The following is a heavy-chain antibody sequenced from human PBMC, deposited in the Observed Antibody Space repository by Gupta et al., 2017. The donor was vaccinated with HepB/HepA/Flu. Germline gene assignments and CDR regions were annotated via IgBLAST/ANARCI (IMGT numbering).Heavy chain of an antibody. V-gene: IGHV3-48*02. Sequence: DVQLVESGGGFVQPGGSLRLSCAASGLTFSSCHMNWVRQAPGKGLEWISYISSNNAIYYADSVKGRFTISRDNAKNTLFLQMNSLRDEDTAVYDCARDQDYAFDIWGQGTMVTVSS. CDR1: GLTFSSCH. CDR3: ARDQDYAFDI. J-gene: IGHJ3*02. D-gene: IGHD3/OR15-3a*01. CDR2: ISSNNAI.